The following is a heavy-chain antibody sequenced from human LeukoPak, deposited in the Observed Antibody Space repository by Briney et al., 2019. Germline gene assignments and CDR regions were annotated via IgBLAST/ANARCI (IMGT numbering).Heavy chain of an antibody. CDR3: ARGRVIGSGAFDI. V-gene: IGHV4-59*11. Sequence: SETLSLTCTVSGASISSHYWSWIRQPPGKGLEWLAYMSNSGSTNDNPSLKSRVTISLDTSKNQFSLELSSVTAADTAVYYCARGRVIGSGAFDIWGQGTILTVSS. CDR2: MSNSGST. J-gene: IGHJ3*02. CDR1: GASISSHY. D-gene: IGHD2/OR15-2a*01.